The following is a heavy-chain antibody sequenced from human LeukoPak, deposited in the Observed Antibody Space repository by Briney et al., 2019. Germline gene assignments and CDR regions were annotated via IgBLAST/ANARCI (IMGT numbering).Heavy chain of an antibody. J-gene: IGHJ6*02. D-gene: IGHD3-22*01. Sequence: GASVKVSCKASGGTFSSYAISWVRQAPGQGLEWMGRIIPIFGIANYAQKFQGRVTITADKSTSTAYMELSSLRSEDTAVYHCASYYDSSGYPSQPDYYYGMDVWGQGTTVTVSS. CDR2: IIPIFGIA. CDR3: ASYYDSSGYPSQPDYYYGMDV. CDR1: GGTFSSYA. V-gene: IGHV1-69*04.